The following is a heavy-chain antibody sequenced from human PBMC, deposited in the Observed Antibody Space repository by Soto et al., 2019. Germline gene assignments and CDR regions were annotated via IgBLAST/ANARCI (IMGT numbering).Heavy chain of an antibody. D-gene: IGHD2-21*02. CDR3: IRDGVVVVTAIIY. CDR1: GFTFGDYA. J-gene: IGHJ4*02. V-gene: IGHV3-49*03. CDR2: IRSKAYGGTT. Sequence: PGGSLRLSCTASGFTFGDYAMSWFRQAPGKGLEWVGFIRSKAYGGTTEYAASVKGRFTISRDDSKSIAYLQMNSLKTEDTAVYYGIRDGVVVVTAIIYWGKGTLVPVAS.